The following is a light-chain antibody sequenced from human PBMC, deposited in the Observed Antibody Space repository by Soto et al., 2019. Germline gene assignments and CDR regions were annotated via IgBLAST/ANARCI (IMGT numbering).Light chain of an antibody. CDR1: SSDVGDYNY. CDR2: DVS. Sequence: QSVLAQPRSVSGSPGQSVAISCTGTSSDVGDYNYVSWYQQHPGKAPKVMIYDVSKRPSGVPDRFSGSKSGNTASLTISGLQAEDDADYYCCSYAGSPYVFGTGTKVTVL. J-gene: IGLJ1*01. CDR3: CSYAGSPYV. V-gene: IGLV2-11*01.